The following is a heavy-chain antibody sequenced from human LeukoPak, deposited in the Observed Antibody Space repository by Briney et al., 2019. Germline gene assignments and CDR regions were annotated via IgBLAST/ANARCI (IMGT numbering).Heavy chain of an antibody. D-gene: IGHD2-2*01. J-gene: IGHJ4*02. CDR3: ATDCSSTSCHYLFDY. CDR1: GGTFSSYA. V-gene: IGHV1-69*04. CDR2: IIPILGIA. Sequence: ASVKVSCKASGGTFSSYAISWVRRAPGQGLEWMGRIIPILGIANYAQKFQGRVTITADKSTSTAYMELSSLRSEDTAVYYCATDCSSTSCHYLFDYWGQGTLVTVSS.